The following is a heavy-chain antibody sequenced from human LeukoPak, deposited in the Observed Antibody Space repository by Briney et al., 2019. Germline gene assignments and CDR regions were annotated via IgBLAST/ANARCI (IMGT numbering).Heavy chain of an antibody. D-gene: IGHD4-17*01. J-gene: IGHJ4*02. CDR1: GGSFSGYY. CDR2: INHSGNA. CDR3: ARGQGTVTTH. V-gene: IGHV4-34*01. Sequence: SETLSLTCAVSGGSFSGYYWTWIRQPPGKGVEWIGEINHSGNANYNPSLKSRVTISLDMSENHFSLKLTSVTAADTAVYYCARGQGTVTTHWGQGTLVTVSS.